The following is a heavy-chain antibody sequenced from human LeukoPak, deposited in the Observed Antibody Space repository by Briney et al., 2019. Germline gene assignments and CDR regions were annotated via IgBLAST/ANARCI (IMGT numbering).Heavy chain of an antibody. CDR1: GGSISSGDYY. Sequence: SETLSLTCTVSGGSISSGDYYWSWIRQPPGKGLEWIGYIYYSGSTYYNPSLKSRVTISVDTSKNQFSLKLSSVTAADTAVYYCARALGHCSSTSCYTRYFDLWGRGTLVTVSS. CDR3: ARALGHCSSTSCYTRYFDL. J-gene: IGHJ2*01. V-gene: IGHV4-30-4*08. D-gene: IGHD2-2*02. CDR2: IYYSGST.